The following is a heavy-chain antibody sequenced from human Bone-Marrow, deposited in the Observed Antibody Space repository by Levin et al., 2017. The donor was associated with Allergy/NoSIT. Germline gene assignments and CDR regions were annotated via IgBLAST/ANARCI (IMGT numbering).Heavy chain of an antibody. CDR2: IKQDGSEK. Sequence: GGSLRLSCAASGFTFSNYWMSWVRQAPGKGLEWVANIKQDGSEKYYVDSVKGRFTISRDNAKNSLYLQMNSLRAEDTAFYYCARDRGSYSRDYWGQGTLVTVSS. D-gene: IGHD1-26*01. V-gene: IGHV3-7*01. J-gene: IGHJ4*02. CDR3: ARDRGSYSRDY. CDR1: GFTFSNYW.